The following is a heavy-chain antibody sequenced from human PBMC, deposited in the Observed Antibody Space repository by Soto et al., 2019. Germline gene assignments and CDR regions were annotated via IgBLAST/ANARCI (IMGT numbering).Heavy chain of an antibody. CDR2: INPHGGST. D-gene: IGHD3-3*01. V-gene: IGHV1-46*01. J-gene: IGHJ5*02. CDR1: GDTFTSYY. CDR3: ARSSGGNFGIIIEGSNWFDP. Sequence: QVRLVQSGAEVRRPGASVKVSCKAPGDTFTSYYLNWVRQAPGQGLEWMGVINPHGGSTKYAQKFQGRVTMNRDPSRSTVYMELRSLRSDDTAIYYCARSSGGNFGIIIEGSNWFDPWGQGTLVTVSS.